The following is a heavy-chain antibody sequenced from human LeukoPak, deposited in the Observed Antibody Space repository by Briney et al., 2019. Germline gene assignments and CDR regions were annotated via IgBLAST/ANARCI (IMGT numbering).Heavy chain of an antibody. J-gene: IGHJ5*02. D-gene: IGHD2-15*01. CDR3: ARSDVVVVAAPFDP. CDR1: GVSFSGYY. Sequence: SETLSLTCAVYGVSFSGYYWSWIRQPPGKGLEWIGEINHSGSTNYNPSLKSRVTISVDTSKNQFSLKLNSVTAANTAVYYCARSDVVVVAAPFDPWGQGTLVTVSS. CDR2: INHSGST. V-gene: IGHV4-34*01.